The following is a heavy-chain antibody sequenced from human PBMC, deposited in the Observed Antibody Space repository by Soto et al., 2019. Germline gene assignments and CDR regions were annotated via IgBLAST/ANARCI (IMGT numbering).Heavy chain of an antibody. Sequence: SKTLSLTCAISGDSDSSNTAAWNWIRSSPSRGLEWMGRTYYRSNWRHDYAVSVKSRITVNPDTSKNHFSLQLNSVTPDDTAVYYCARGVAGSGFDLWGQGTLVTVSS. V-gene: IGHV6-1*01. CDR3: ARGVAGSGFDL. J-gene: IGHJ4*02. CDR1: GDSDSSNTAA. D-gene: IGHD6-19*01. CDR2: TYYRSNWRH.